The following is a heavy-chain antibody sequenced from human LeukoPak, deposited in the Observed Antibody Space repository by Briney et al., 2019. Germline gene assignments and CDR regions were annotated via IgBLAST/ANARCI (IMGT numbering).Heavy chain of an antibody. Sequence: SETLSLTCTVSGGSISGYYWSWIRQPPGKRLEWIGYIHYRGTGDSNPSLRSRVSMSVDTSKNQFPLKMSSLTASDTAMYYCARRGPNSGSSRGWNFDLWGRGTLLTVSS. CDR3: ARRGPNSGSSRGWNFDL. CDR1: GGSISGYY. V-gene: IGHV4-59*08. CDR2: IHYRGTG. D-gene: IGHD5-12*01. J-gene: IGHJ2*01.